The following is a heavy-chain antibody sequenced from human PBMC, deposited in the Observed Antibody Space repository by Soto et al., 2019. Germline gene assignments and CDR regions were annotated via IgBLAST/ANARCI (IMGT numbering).Heavy chain of an antibody. V-gene: IGHV4-31*03. CDR1: GGSISSGGYY. CDR3: ARGVRVVAAYFDY. D-gene: IGHD2-15*01. CDR2: IYYSGST. Sequence: QVQLQESGPGLVKPSQTLSLTCSVSGGSISSGGYYWSWIRQHPGKGLEWIGYIYYSGSTYYNPSLKSRVTISVDTSKNQFSLKLSSVTAADTAVYYCARGVRVVAAYFDYWGQGTLVTVSS. J-gene: IGHJ4*02.